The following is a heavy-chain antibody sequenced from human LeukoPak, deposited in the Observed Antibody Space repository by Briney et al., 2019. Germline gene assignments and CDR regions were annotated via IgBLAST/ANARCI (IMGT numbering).Heavy chain of an antibody. D-gene: IGHD2-15*01. CDR3: ARGYFPDIVAPYYYMDV. V-gene: IGHV3-30-3*01. Sequence: GGSLRLSCAASGFTFSSYAMHWVRQAPGKGLEWVAVISYDGSNKYYADSVKGRFTISRDNSKNTLYLQMNSLRAEDTAVYYCARGYFPDIVAPYYYMDVWGKGTTVTVSS. CDR1: GFTFSSYA. CDR2: ISYDGSNK. J-gene: IGHJ6*03.